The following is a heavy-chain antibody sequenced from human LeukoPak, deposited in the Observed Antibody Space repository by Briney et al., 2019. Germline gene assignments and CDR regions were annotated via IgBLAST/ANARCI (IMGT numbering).Heavy chain of an antibody. CDR2: INPNSGGT. D-gene: IGHD6-13*01. CDR3: ARGGHGQQLVGFDP. V-gene: IGHV1-2*02. J-gene: IGHJ5*02. CDR1: GYTFTAYY. Sequence: ASVKVSCKASGYTFTAYYIHWMRQAPGQGLEWMGWINPNSGGTNCAQKFQGRVTMTRDTSISTAYMELSRLRSDDTAVYYCARGGHGQQLVGFDPWGQGTLVTVSS.